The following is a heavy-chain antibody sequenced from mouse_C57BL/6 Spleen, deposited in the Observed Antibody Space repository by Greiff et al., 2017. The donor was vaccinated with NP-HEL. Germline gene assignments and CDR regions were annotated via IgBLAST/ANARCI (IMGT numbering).Heavy chain of an antibody. Sequence: EVHLVESGGGLVQPGGSLSLSCAASGFTFTDYYMSWVRQPPGKALEWLGFIRNKANGYTTEYSASVKGRFTISRDNSQSILYLQMNALRAEDSATYYCASPWDDGGFAYWGQGTLVTVSA. CDR3: ASPWDDGGFAY. CDR2: IRNKANGYTT. D-gene: IGHD4-1*01. J-gene: IGHJ3*01. V-gene: IGHV7-3*01. CDR1: GFTFTDYY.